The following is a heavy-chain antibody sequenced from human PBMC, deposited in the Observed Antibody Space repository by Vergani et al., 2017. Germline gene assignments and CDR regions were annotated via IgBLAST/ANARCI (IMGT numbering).Heavy chain of an antibody. CDR1: GYPFTSYY. D-gene: IGHD6-19*01. Sequence: QVQLVQSGAEVKKPGASVKVSCKASGYPFTSYYMHWVRQAPGQGLEGMGIINPSGGSTSYAQKFQGRVTMTRDTSTSPVYMELSSLRSEDTAVYYCARARVSSGFSSDYWGQGTLVTVSS. V-gene: IGHV1-46*03. J-gene: IGHJ4*02. CDR3: ARARVSSGFSSDY. CDR2: INPSGGST.